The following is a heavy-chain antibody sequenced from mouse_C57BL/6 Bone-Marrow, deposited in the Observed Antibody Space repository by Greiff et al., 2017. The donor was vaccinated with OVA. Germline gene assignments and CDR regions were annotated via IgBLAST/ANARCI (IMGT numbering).Heavy chain of an antibody. J-gene: IGHJ3*01. D-gene: IGHD4-1*02. CDR3: ARPNWDLAWFAY. V-gene: IGHV1-50*01. CDR1: GYTFTSYW. Sequence: VQLQQSGAELVKPGASVKLSCKASGYTFTSYWMQWVKQRPGQGLEWIGEIDPSDSYTNYNQKFKGKATLTVDPSSSTAYMQLSSLTSEDSAVYYCARPNWDLAWFAYWGQGTLVTVSA. CDR2: IDPSDSYT.